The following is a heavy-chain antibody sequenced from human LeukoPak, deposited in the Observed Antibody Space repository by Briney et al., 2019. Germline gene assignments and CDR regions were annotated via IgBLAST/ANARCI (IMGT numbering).Heavy chain of an antibody. D-gene: IGHD3-3*01. CDR2: IYTSGST. V-gene: IGHV4-4*07. CDR3: ARDVYDFWTPPDYYYMDV. J-gene: IGHJ6*03. CDR1: GGSISSYY. Sequence: SETLFLTCTVSGGSISSYYWSWIRQPAGKGLEWIGRIYTSGSTNYNPSLKSRVTMSVDTSKNQFSLKLSSVTAADTAVYYCARDVYDFWTPPDYYYMDVWGKGTTVTVSS.